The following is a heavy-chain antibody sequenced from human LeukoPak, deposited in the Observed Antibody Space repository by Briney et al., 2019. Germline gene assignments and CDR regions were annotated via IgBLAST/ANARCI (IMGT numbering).Heavy chain of an antibody. V-gene: IGHV1-18*01. CDR3: ARARCSSGGSCYFDY. J-gene: IGHJ4*02. CDR1: GYIFVNYG. CDR2: TSAYNGNT. Sequence: GASVKVSCKASGYIFVNYGITWVRQAPGQGLEWMGWTSAYNGNTNYAQKVQGRVTMTTDTSTSTAYMELRSLRSDDTAVYYCARARCSSGGSCYFDYWGQGTLVTVSS. D-gene: IGHD2-15*01.